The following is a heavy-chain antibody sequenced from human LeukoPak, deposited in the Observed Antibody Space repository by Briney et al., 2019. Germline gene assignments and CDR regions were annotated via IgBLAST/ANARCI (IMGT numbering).Heavy chain of an antibody. Sequence: SETLSLTCAVYGGSFSGYYWSWIRQPPGKGLEWIGEIDHSGSTNYSPSLKSRVTISVDTSKNQFSLKLNSVTAADTAVYYCARVGGSGSYFDYWGQGTLVTVSS. CDR1: GGSFSGYY. CDR3: ARVGGSGSYFDY. D-gene: IGHD3-10*01. V-gene: IGHV4-34*01. CDR2: IDHSGST. J-gene: IGHJ4*02.